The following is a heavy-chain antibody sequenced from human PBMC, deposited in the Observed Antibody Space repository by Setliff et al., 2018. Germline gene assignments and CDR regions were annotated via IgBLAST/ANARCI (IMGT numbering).Heavy chain of an antibody. Sequence: VSVKVSCKASAYILSSYGISWVRQAPGEGLEGMGWSSTYNGVTSYAQRFQCRVTMTTNTSTSAAYLELMSLRSDDTAASYCAISSLSFCSGDTCPNAFDIWGQGTLVTVSS. D-gene: IGHD2-15*01. CDR3: AISSLSFCSGDTCPNAFDI. CDR1: AYILSSYG. CDR2: SSTYNGVT. J-gene: IGHJ3*02. V-gene: IGHV1-18*01.